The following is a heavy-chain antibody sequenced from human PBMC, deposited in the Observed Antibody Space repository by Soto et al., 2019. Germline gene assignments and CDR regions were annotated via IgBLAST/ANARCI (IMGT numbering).Heavy chain of an antibody. CDR1: GFTFSSYG. CDR2: ISYDGSNK. J-gene: IGHJ6*02. CDR3: AKDLPRITVFGVVILYGMDV. Sequence: PGGSLRLSCAASGFTFSSYGMHWVRQAPGKGLEWVAVISYDGSNKYYADSVKGRFTISRDNSKNTLYLQMNSLRAEDTAVYYCAKDLPRITVFGVVILYGMDVWGQGTTVTV. D-gene: IGHD3-3*01. V-gene: IGHV3-30*18.